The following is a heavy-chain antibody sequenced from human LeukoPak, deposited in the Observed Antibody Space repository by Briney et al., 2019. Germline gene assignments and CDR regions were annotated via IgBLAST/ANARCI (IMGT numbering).Heavy chain of an antibody. Sequence: GGSLRLSCAASGFSFSSYAMTWVRQAPGKGLEWVSSFTSMSRTIYYADSVKGRFTISRDDAKKSLYLQMNSLRVEDTAIYYCGRQSSGIAATDKIDFWGQGTLVTVSS. V-gene: IGHV3-21*01. D-gene: IGHD6-13*01. CDR3: GRQSSGIAATDKIDF. J-gene: IGHJ4*02. CDR2: FTSMSRTI. CDR1: GFSFSSYA.